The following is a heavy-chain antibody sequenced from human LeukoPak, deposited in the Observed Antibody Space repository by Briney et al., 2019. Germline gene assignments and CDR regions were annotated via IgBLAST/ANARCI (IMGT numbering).Heavy chain of an antibody. CDR2: ISAYNGNT. V-gene: IGHV1-18*01. J-gene: IGHJ6*02. D-gene: IGHD2-2*01. CDR3: ARDSIVVVPAAYYGMDV. CDR1: GYTFTSYG. Sequence: AASVKVSCKASGYTFTSYGISWVRQAPGQGLEWMGWISAYNGNTNYAQKLQGRVTMTTDTSTSTAYMELRSLRSDDTAVYYCARDSIVVVPAAYYGMDVWGQGTTVTVSS.